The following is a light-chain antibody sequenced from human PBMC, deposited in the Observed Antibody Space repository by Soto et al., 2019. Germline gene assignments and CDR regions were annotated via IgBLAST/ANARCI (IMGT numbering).Light chain of an antibody. J-gene: IGLJ1*01. V-gene: IGLV1-47*01. Sequence: QSVLTQPSSVSGTPGQGVTISCSGSSSNIGNNYEYWFQQLPGTAPKVLSNRNDQRPSGVPDRFSGSKSGTSASLAISGLRSEDEADYYCAAWDDTVRSYVFGTGTKLTVL. CDR3: AAWDDTVRSYV. CDR1: SSNIGNNY. CDR2: RND.